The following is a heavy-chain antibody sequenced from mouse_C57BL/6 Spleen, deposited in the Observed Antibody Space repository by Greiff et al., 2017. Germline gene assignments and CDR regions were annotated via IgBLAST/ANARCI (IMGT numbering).Heavy chain of an antibody. V-gene: IGHV5-4*03. J-gene: IGHJ1*03. Sequence: EVQLKESGGGLVKPGGSLKLSCAASGFTFSSYAMSWVRQTPEKRLEWVATISDGGSYTYYPDNVKGRFTISRDNAKNNLYLQMSHLKSEDTAMYYCARRYGSSYWYFDVWGTGTTVTVSS. CDR1: GFTFSSYA. CDR3: ARRYGSSYWYFDV. CDR2: ISDGGSYT. D-gene: IGHD1-1*01.